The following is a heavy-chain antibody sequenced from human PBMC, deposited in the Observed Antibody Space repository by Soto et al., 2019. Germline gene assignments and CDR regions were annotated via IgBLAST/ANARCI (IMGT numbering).Heavy chain of an antibody. D-gene: IGHD6-19*01. CDR2: IYYTGST. CDR1: RISINRRYTS. CDR3: ARAEFNSVWFPFDS. Sequence: TLSLTCAPFRISINRRYTSWSWFRQPPGKGLEWMGYIYYTGSTYYNPSLNRRITMSVDMSKNQFSLRLTSVTAADTALYFCARAEFNSVWFPFDSWGQG. V-gene: IGHV4-30-2*05. J-gene: IGHJ4*02.